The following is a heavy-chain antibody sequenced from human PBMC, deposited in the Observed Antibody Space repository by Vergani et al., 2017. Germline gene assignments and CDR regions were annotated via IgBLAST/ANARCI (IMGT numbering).Heavy chain of an antibody. V-gene: IGHV4-34*01. Sequence: QVQLQQWGGGLLKPSETLSLTCVVTGGSFTSYHWTWIRQSPGEDLEWVGDIEHTGRPDYNPSLKSRVTMSVDESRNQFSLTPNSMTATDTAIYFCARVNTETNGHLYYYYYMDVWGQGTAVTVS. D-gene: IGHD4-11*01. J-gene: IGHJ6*03. CDR1: GGSFTSYH. CDR3: ARVNTETNGHLYYYYYMDV. CDR2: IEHTGRP.